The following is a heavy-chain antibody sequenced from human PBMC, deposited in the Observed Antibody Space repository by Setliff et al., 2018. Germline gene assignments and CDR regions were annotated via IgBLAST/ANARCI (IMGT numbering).Heavy chain of an antibody. Sequence: ASVKVSCKASGYNFPGYYLHWVRQAPGQGLEWMGWISPHTGNTQYAQNFQGRVTMTRNTSISTAYMELSSLRSEDTAVYYCAREGITGTTPFDYWGQGTLVTVSS. V-gene: IGHV1-2*02. D-gene: IGHD1-7*01. CDR3: AREGITGTTPFDY. CDR2: ISPHTGNT. CDR1: GYNFPGYY. J-gene: IGHJ4*02.